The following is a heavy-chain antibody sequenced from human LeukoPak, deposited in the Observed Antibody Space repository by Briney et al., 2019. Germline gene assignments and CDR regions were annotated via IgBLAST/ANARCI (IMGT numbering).Heavy chain of an antibody. CDR2: ISGSGYST. CDR1: GFTFDDYT. CDR3: AQWSRYFDY. V-gene: IGHV3-23*01. D-gene: IGHD1-26*01. Sequence: PGGSLRLSCAASGFTFDDYTMSWVRHAPGKGLEWVSAISGSGYSTYYADSVKGRFTISRDNSKNTLYLQMNSLRAEDTALYFCAQWSRYFDYWGQGTLVTVSS. J-gene: IGHJ4*02.